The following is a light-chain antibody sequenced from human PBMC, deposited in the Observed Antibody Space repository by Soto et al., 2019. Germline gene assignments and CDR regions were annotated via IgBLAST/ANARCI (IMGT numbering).Light chain of an antibody. CDR3: QQYYQYPRT. J-gene: IGKJ1*01. Sequence: AIRVTQSPSSISASTGARVTITCRASQEISPFLAWYQQRPGKAPNLLLYASSTLKSGVPSRFSGSGSGTDFTLTISNLQSEDSATYFCQQYYQYPRTFGQGTKVEIK. V-gene: IGKV1-8*01. CDR2: ASS. CDR1: QEISPF.